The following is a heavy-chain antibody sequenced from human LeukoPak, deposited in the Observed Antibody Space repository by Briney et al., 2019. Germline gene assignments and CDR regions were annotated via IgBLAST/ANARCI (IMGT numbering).Heavy chain of an antibody. Sequence: GGSLRLSCAASGFTFSSSWMHWVRLAPGKRLVWVSRISSDGSSTSYADSVKGRFTISRDNAKNTLYLQMNSLRADDTAVYYCAKRGDSGSHKYFDYWGQGTLVTVSS. CDR2: ISSDGSST. V-gene: IGHV3-74*01. J-gene: IGHJ4*02. D-gene: IGHD1-26*01. CDR3: AKRGDSGSHKYFDY. CDR1: GFTFSSSW.